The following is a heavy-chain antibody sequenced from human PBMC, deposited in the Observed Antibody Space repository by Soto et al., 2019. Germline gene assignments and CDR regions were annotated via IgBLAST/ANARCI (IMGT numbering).Heavy chain of an antibody. CDR2: INPNSGGT. D-gene: IGHD3-22*01. V-gene: IGHV1-2*02. Sequence: GGPVEGSCKGSCFTFSSYGISWVRQAPGQGLEWMGWINPNSGGTNYAQKFQGRVTMTRDTSISTAYMELSRLRSDDTAVYYCARGIDSSGSPSDYWGQGTLVTVSS. CDR1: CFTFSSYG. J-gene: IGHJ4*02. CDR3: ARGIDSSGSPSDY.